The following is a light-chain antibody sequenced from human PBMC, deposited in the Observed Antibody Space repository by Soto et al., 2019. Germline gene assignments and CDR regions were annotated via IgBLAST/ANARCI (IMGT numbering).Light chain of an antibody. CDR2: DVS. CDR1: SSDVGGYNY. CDR3: GSYTPSNTRQIV. V-gene: IGLV2-14*03. J-gene: IGLJ1*01. Sequence: QSALTQPASVSGSPGQSITISCTGTSSDVGGYNYVSWYQHHPGKAPKLIIYDVSNRPSGVSNRFSGSKSGNTASLTISGFQPEAEADYYCGSYTPSNTRQIVFGTVTKVTVL.